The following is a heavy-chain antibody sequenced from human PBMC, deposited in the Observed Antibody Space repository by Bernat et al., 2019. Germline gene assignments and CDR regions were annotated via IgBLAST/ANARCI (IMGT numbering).Heavy chain of an antibody. D-gene: IGHD6-13*01. CDR2: ITSDGSDT. V-gene: IGHV3-74*01. CDR3: AKRAAAQTTYYFDY. J-gene: IGHJ4*02. CDR1: GFIFTAYD. Sequence: EVQLVESGGGLVQPGGSLRLSCAASGFIFTAYDMHWVRQAPGKGLVWVSLITSDGSDTTYADSVKGRFTLSRDNANNTLYLQMNSLRAEDTAVYYCAKRAAAQTTYYFDYWGQGTLVTVSS.